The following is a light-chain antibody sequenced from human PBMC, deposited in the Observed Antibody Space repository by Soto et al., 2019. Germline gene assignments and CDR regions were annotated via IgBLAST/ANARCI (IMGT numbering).Light chain of an antibody. V-gene: IGKV3-20*01. CDR2: RAS. CDR3: QQYTNAPRT. Sequence: EIVLTQSPGTLSLSPGETATLSCRTSQSINNNFLAWHQQRPGQAPRLLIFRASQRASGIPDRFRGSGSGTDFTLTITILEPEDFAVYYCQQYTNAPRTCGQGTKVEIK. CDR1: QSINNNF. J-gene: IGKJ1*01.